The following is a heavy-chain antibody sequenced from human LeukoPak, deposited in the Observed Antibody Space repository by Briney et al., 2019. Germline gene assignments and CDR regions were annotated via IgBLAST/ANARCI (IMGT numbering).Heavy chain of an antibody. CDR1: GYTFTGYY. J-gene: IGHJ3*02. CDR2: INPNSGGT. CDR3: AGVGYSSSWARDHPFDI. Sequence: ASVKVSCKASGYTFTGYYMHWVRQAPGQGLEWIGWINPNSGGTNYAQKFQGRVTMTRDTSISTAYMELSSLRSEDTAVYYCAGVGYSSSWARDHPFDIWGQGTMVTVSS. V-gene: IGHV1-2*02. D-gene: IGHD6-13*01.